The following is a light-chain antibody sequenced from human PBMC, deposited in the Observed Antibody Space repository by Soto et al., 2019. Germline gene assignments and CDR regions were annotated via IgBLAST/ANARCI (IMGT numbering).Light chain of an antibody. J-gene: IGKJ1*01. Sequence: DIQMTQSPSSLSASVGDRVTITCRASQSTSSSLNWYQQKPGKDPKVLIYAASSLQSGIPSRFSGSGSGTDFTLTISSLPPEDFATYYCQQSYSIPWTFGQGTKVE. CDR3: QQSYSIPWT. CDR1: QSTSSS. V-gene: IGKV1-39*01. CDR2: AAS.